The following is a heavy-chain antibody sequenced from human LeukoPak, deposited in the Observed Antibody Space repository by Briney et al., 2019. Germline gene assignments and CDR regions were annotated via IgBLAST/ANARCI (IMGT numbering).Heavy chain of an antibody. J-gene: IGHJ4*02. D-gene: IGHD5-18*01. V-gene: IGHV3-48*03. Sequence: GGSLRLSCAASGFTFSSYEMNWVRQAPGEGLEWVSYISSSGSTIYYADSVKGRFTISRDNAKNSLYLQMNSLRAEDTAVYYCARVSWIQPEVDYWGQGTLVTVSS. CDR3: ARVSWIQPEVDY. CDR1: GFTFSSYE. CDR2: ISSSGSTI.